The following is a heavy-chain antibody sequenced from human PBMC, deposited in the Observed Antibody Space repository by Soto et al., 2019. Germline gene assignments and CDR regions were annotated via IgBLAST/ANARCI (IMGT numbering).Heavy chain of an antibody. V-gene: IGHV3-33*01. CDR1: GFTFSSYG. CDR3: AREGGSYRPPFDY. Sequence: GSLKLSCAASGFTFSSYGMHWVRQAPGKGLEWVAVIWYDGSNKYYADSVKGRFTISRDNSKNTLYLQMNSLRAEDTAVYYCAREGGSYRPPFDYWGQGTLVTVSS. D-gene: IGHD1-26*01. CDR2: IWYDGSNK. J-gene: IGHJ4*02.